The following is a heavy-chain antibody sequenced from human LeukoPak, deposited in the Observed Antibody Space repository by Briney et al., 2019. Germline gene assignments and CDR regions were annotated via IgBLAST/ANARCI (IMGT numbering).Heavy chain of an antibody. J-gene: IGHJ3*02. D-gene: IGHD6-13*01. CDR1: GYAFTSYD. Sequence: ASVKVSCKASGYAFTSYDINWVRQATGQGLEWMGWMNPNSGNTGYAQKFQGRVTMTRNTSISTAYMELSSLRSEDTAVYYCARASRSSSWYRGAFDIWGQGTVVTVSS. CDR2: MNPNSGNT. V-gene: IGHV1-8*01. CDR3: ARASRSSSWYRGAFDI.